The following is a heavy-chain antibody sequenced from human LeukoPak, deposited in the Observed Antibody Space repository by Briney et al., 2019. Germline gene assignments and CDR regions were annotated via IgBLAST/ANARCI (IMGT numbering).Heavy chain of an antibody. D-gene: IGHD2-21*02. Sequence: GGSLRLSCAASGFTFSSYAMGWVRQAPGKGLEWVSAITASGGNTYYADSVKGRFTISRDNSKNSLYLQMNSLRAEDTAVYYCARPQHIVVVTALGYWGQGTLVTVSS. V-gene: IGHV3-23*01. CDR1: GFTFSSYA. CDR3: ARPQHIVVVTALGY. CDR2: ITASGGNT. J-gene: IGHJ4*02.